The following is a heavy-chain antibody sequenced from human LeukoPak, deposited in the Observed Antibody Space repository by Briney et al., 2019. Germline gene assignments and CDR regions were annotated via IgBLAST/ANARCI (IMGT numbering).Heavy chain of an antibody. CDR2: ISYDGSSK. J-gene: IGHJ4*02. CDR1: GFTFSSHA. V-gene: IGHV3-30*04. Sequence: GGSLRLSCEAAGFTFSSHAMHWVRQAPGKGLEWVAVISYDGSSKYYADSVKGRFTISRDNSKNTLYLQMNSLRAEDTAVYYCARDRLAAALDYWGQGTLVTVSS. D-gene: IGHD6-13*01. CDR3: ARDRLAAALDY.